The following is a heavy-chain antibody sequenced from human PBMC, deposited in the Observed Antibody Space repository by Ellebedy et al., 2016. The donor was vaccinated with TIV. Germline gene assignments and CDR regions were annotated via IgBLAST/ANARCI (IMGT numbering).Heavy chain of an antibody. D-gene: IGHD4-11*01. CDR2: IIPIFGTA. J-gene: IGHJ5*02. V-gene: IGHV1-69*13. Sequence: AASVKVSCKASGGTFSSYAISWARQAPGQGLEWMGGIIPIFGTANYAQKFQGRVTITADESTSTAYMELSSLRSEDTAVYYCARDWQYNWFDPWGQGTLVTVSS. CDR3: ARDWQYNWFDP. CDR1: GGTFSSYA.